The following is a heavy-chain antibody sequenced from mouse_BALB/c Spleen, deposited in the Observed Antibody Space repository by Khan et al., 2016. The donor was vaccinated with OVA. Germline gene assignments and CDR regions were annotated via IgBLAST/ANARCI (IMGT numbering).Heavy chain of an antibody. CDR2: IDPENGNT. CDR1: GFNIKDYY. D-gene: IGHD2-14*01. J-gene: IGHJ3*01. Sequence: VQLKQSGAEFVRPGAYVKLSCKAFGFNIKDYYMHWVKQRPEQGLEWIGWIDPENGNTIYDPKYQDKASITADTSSNTAYLQLSSLTSEDTAVYYCARGEVRFAYWGQGTLFTVAA. CDR3: ARGEVRFAY. V-gene: IGHV14-1*02.